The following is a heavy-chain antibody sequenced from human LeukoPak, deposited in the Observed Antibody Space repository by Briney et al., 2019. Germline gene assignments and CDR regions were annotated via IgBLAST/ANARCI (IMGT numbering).Heavy chain of an antibody. V-gene: IGHV4-39*01. J-gene: IGHJ3*02. CDR1: GGSISSSSYY. Sequence: NPSETLSLTCTVSGGSISSSSYYWGWIRQPPGKGLEWIGSIYYSGSTYYNPSLKSRVTISVDTSKNQFSLKLSSVTAADTAVYYCATFRIPTLEDAFDIWGQGTMVTVSS. CDR3: ATFRIPTLEDAFDI. CDR2: IYYSGST. D-gene: IGHD2/OR15-2a*01.